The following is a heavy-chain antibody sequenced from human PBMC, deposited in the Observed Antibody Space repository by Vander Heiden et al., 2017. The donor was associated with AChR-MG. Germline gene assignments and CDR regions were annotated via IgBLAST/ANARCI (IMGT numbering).Heavy chain of an antibody. CDR3: AKDAMSDFWSGYPDY. J-gene: IGHJ4*02. V-gene: IGHV3-30*02. Sequence: QVQLVAPGGGVVQPGGSLRLSCAASGLSFSSYGMHWVRQAPGKGLEWVTFIRNDGGNKYYGDSVKGRFTISRDNSKNTLYLQMNSLRAEDTAVYYCAKDAMSDFWSGYPDYWGQGTLVTVSS. CDR2: IRNDGGNK. CDR1: GLSFSSYG. D-gene: IGHD3-3*01.